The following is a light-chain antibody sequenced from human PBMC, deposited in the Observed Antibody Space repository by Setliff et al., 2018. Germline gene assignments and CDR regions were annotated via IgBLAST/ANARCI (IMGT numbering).Light chain of an antibody. J-gene: IGLJ1*01. CDR2: DVS. Sequence: QFALTQPRSVSGSPGQSVTISCTGTSSDVGGYNYVSWYQQHPGKAPKVMIYDVSKRPSGVPDRFSGSKSGNTASLTISGLQAEDEADYYCCSYAGSYTDVFGTGTKGTV. CDR3: CSYAGSYTDV. CDR1: SSDVGGYNY. V-gene: IGLV2-11*01.